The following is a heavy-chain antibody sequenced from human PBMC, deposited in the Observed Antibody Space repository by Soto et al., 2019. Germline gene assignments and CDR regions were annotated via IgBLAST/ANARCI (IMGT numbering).Heavy chain of an antibody. D-gene: IGHD3-10*01. V-gene: IGHV1-8*01. Sequence: ASVQVCWRASGDTFAKNDITRMSQATGQGLEWMGWMNPGSGEKGYEQKFQGRVTMTRDISIARVYMELSRLRSEETAIYCFASVARFGSLNLLAPWGQGTPVSVP. CDR2: MNPGSGEK. CDR3: ASVARFGSLNLLAP. CDR1: GDTFAKND. J-gene: IGHJ5*02.